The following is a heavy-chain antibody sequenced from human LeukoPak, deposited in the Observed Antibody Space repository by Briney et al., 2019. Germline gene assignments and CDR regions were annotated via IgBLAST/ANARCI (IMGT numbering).Heavy chain of an antibody. CDR1: GFTFSSYG. V-gene: IGHV3-23*01. CDR2: IYENGGTT. D-gene: IGHD6-6*01. CDR3: AKPFSSTSYYFDS. J-gene: IGHJ4*02. Sequence: GGSLRLSCAASGFTFSSYGMHWVRQAPEKGLEFVSGIYENGGTTYYADSAKGRFAISRDNSKNTLYLQMNSLRAEDTAVYFCAKPFSSTSYYFDSWGQGTLVTVSS.